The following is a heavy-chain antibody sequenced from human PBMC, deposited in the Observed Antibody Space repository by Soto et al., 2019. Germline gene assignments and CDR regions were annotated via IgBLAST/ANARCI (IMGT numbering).Heavy chain of an antibody. Sequence: SETLSLTCAVSGGSISSSNWWTWVRQTPEKGLEWIGEIFHSGNTNYSPSFQGQVTISADKSISTAYLQWSSLKASDTAMYYCARLSPMTTTHNWFDPWGQGTLVTVSS. D-gene: IGHD4-4*01. V-gene: IGHV4-4*02. CDR1: GGSISSSNW. CDR2: IFHSGNT. CDR3: ARLSPMTTTHNWFDP. J-gene: IGHJ5*02.